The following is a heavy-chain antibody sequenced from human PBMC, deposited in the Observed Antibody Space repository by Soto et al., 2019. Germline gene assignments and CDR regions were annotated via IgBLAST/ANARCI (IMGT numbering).Heavy chain of an antibody. J-gene: IGHJ5*02. CDR1: GGSISSGGYY. CDR2: IYYSGST. D-gene: IGHD2-15*01. CDR3: ARDLPYLAYCSGGSCYSLGPGGFDP. V-gene: IGHV4-31*03. Sequence: PSETLSLTCTVSGGSISSGGYYWSWIRQHPGKGLEWIGYIYYSGSTYYNPSLKSRVTISVDTSKNQLSLKLSSVTAADTAVYYCARDLPYLAYCSGGSCYSLGPGGFDPWGQGTLVTVSS.